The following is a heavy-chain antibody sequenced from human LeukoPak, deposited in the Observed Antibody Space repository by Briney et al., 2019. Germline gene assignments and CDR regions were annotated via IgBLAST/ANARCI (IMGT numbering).Heavy chain of an antibody. CDR3: ARVFGDFWSGHDAFDI. Sequence: SETLSLTCTVSVGSISSGSYYWSWIRQPAGKGLDWIGRIYTSESTNYNPSLKSRVTISVDTSKNQFSLKLSSVTAADTAVYYCARVFGDFWSGHDAFDIWGQGTMVTVSS. V-gene: IGHV4-61*02. D-gene: IGHD3-3*01. CDR1: VGSISSGSYY. J-gene: IGHJ3*02. CDR2: IYTSEST.